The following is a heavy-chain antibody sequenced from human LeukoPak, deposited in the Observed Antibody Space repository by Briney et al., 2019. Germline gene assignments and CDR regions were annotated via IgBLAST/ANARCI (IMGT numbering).Heavy chain of an antibody. D-gene: IGHD3-22*01. J-gene: IGHJ4*02. CDR1: GGSISSGSYY. Sequence: PSETLSLTXTVSGGSISSGSYYWSWIRQPAGKGLEWIGRTHATGSTNHNPSLKSRVTIPMNTSENQFSLKLSSVTAADTAVYCCARETPPYDNPDYWGQGALVTVSS. CDR2: THATGST. V-gene: IGHV4-61*02. CDR3: ARETPPYDNPDY.